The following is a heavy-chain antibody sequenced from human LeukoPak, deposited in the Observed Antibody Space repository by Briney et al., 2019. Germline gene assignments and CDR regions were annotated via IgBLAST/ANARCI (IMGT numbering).Heavy chain of an antibody. Sequence: PGGSLRLSCGASGFTFSSYAMSWVRQAPGKGLEWVSAISGSGGSTYYAGSVKGRFTISRDNSKNTLYLQMNSLRAEDTAVYYCAKSVRVTIFGVVTYLFDYWGQGTLVTVSS. CDR1: GFTFSSYA. CDR3: AKSVRVTIFGVVTYLFDY. J-gene: IGHJ4*02. D-gene: IGHD3-3*01. CDR2: ISGSGGST. V-gene: IGHV3-23*01.